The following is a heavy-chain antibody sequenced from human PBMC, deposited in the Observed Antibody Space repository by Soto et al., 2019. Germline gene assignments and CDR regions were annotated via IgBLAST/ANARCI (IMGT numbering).Heavy chain of an antibody. D-gene: IGHD6-19*01. Sequence: QVQLQESGPGLVKPSETLSLTGTVTGGSMKSYFWSWIRQPPGKGLERIGYITYSGSTNYNPSVMSRFTRSVETSKSQFSLRLSSVTAADTAVYYCGRHASIAVAGFWYFDIWGRGTLVSVSS. CDR1: GGSMKSYF. V-gene: IGHV4-59*08. CDR3: GRHASIAVAGFWYFDI. J-gene: IGHJ2*01. CDR2: ITYSGST.